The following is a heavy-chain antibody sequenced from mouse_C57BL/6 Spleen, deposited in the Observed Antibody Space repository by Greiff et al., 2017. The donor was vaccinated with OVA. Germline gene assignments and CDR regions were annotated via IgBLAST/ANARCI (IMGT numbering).Heavy chain of an antibody. Sequence: VQLQQSGAELVKPGASVKLSCKASGYTFTSYWMQWVKQRPGQGLEWIGEIDPSDSYTNYNQKFKGKATLTVDTSSSTAYMQLSSLTSEDSAVYYCASFAYWGQGTLVTVSA. V-gene: IGHV1-50*01. CDR2: IDPSDSYT. CDR1: GYTFTSYW. J-gene: IGHJ3*01. CDR3: ASFAY.